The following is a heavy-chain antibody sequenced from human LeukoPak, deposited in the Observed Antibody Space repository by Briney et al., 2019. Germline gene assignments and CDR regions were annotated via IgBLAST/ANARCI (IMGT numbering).Heavy chain of an antibody. J-gene: IGHJ5*02. CDR3: ARRRAGRDWFDP. Sequence: SETLSLTCAVSGGSISSGGYSWSWIRQPPGKGLEWIGYIYHSGSTYYNPSLKSRVTISVDTSKNQFSLKLSSVTATDTAVYYCARRRAGRDWFDPWGQGTLVTVSS. D-gene: IGHD6-19*01. CDR1: GGSISSGGYS. V-gene: IGHV4-30-2*03. CDR2: IYHSGST.